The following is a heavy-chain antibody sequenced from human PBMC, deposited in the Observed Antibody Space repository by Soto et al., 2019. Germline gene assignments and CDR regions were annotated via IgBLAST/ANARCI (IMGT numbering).Heavy chain of an antibody. CDR1: GFTFSYYW. V-gene: IGHV3-7*05. D-gene: IGHD3-22*01. CDR2: IRRDGGEE. Sequence: DVQLMESGGCLVQPGGSLRLSCAASGFTFSYYWMTWVRQAPGKGLEWVANIRRDGGEEHYVDSVKGRFSVSRDNAKESLYLQMNTLRIDDTALYSCARDATDRDSSFAYDVFDIWGQRTMVTVSS. J-gene: IGHJ3*02. CDR3: ARDATDRDSSFAYDVFDI.